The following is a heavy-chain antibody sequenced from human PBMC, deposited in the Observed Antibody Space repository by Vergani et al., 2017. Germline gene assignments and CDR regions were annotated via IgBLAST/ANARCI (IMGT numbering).Heavy chain of an antibody. D-gene: IGHD5-18*01. Sequence: QVQLQESGPGLVKPPGTLCLTCAVSGGSISDTHWWSWVRQSPGKGLEWIGEIYHSGSTNYNPSLQSRVTISVDKSKSQFSLRLTSVTAADTAVYYCARVGLQLWRTFDIWGQGTMVTVSS. CDR2: IYHSGST. J-gene: IGHJ3*02. V-gene: IGHV4-4*03. CDR1: GGSISDTHW. CDR3: ARVGLQLWRTFDI.